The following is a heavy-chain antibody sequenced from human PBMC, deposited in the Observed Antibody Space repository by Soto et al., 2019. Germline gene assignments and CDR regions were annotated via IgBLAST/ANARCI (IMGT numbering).Heavy chain of an antibody. V-gene: IGHV3-30*03. J-gene: IGHJ6*02. Sequence: GGSLRLSCAASGFTFSSYGMHWVRQAPGKGLEWVAVISYDGSNKYYADSVKGRFTISRDNSKNTLYLQMNSLRAEDTAVYYCATGARGVYYDILTGPSSRMDVWGQGTTVTVSS. CDR3: ATGARGVYYDILTGPSSRMDV. CDR1: GFTFSSYG. D-gene: IGHD3-9*01. CDR2: ISYDGSNK.